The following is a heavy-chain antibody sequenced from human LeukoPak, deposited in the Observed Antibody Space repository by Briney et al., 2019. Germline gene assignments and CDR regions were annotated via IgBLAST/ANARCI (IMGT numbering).Heavy chain of an antibody. J-gene: IGHJ4*02. D-gene: IGHD7-27*01. CDR3: ARDLNWETY. Sequence: GGSLRLSCVASGFTFSSYWMTWVRQAPGKGLEWVANIKTDGSLIYYVDSVKGRFTISRDNAKNSLFLEMPSLRVEDTAVYYCARDLNWETYWGQGTLVSVSS. CDR1: GFTFSSYW. V-gene: IGHV3-7*01. CDR2: IKTDGSLI.